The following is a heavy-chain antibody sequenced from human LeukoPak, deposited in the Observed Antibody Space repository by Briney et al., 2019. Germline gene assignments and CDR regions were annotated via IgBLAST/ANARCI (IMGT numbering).Heavy chain of an antibody. CDR3: ARVSGSYGDSAY. D-gene: IGHD1-26*01. J-gene: IGHJ4*02. Sequence: GGSLRLSCAASGFTFSSYSMNWVRQAPGKGLEWVSYITSSSSSMYYADSVKGRFTISRDNAKNSLYLQMNSLRAEDTAVYYCARVSGSYGDSAYWGQGTLVTVSS. CDR1: GFTFSSYS. V-gene: IGHV3-48*04. CDR2: ITSSSSSM.